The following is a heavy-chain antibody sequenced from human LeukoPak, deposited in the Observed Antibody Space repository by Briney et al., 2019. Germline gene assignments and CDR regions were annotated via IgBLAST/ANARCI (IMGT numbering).Heavy chain of an antibody. CDR2: INNHDGNT. Sequence: GGSLRLSCAASGFTVSSNYMSWVRQAPGKGLEWVSGINNHDGNTYNADSVKGRFIISRDDSKNTLYLQMNSLRAEDTAVYYCARDYYDSGSYGGISFDNWGQGTLVTVSS. CDR3: ARDYYDSGSYGGISFDN. V-gene: IGHV3-53*01. J-gene: IGHJ4*02. CDR1: GFTVSSNY. D-gene: IGHD3-10*01.